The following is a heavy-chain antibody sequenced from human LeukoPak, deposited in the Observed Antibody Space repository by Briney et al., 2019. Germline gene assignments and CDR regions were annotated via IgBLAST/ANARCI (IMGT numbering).Heavy chain of an antibody. V-gene: IGHV1-69*04. CDR2: IIPILGIA. CDR3: AKNYGTSRPFYDY. D-gene: IGHD4-17*01. J-gene: IGHJ4*02. Sequence: GASVKVSCKASGGTFSSYAISWVRQAPGQGLEWMGRIIPILGIANYAQKFQGRVTITADKSTSTAYMELSSLRSEDTAVYYCAKNYGTSRPFYDYWGQGIVVTVAS. CDR1: GGTFSSYA.